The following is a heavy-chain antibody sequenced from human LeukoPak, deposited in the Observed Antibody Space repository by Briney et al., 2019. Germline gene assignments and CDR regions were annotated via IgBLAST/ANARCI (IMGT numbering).Heavy chain of an antibody. CDR3: AKDPSTDIVVV. J-gene: IGHJ3*01. CDR1: GFTASSNN. V-gene: IGHV3-23*01. CDR2: ISGSGGST. D-gene: IGHD2-15*01. Sequence: GGPLSPSGAAPGFTASSNNMSWARKAPGKGREWVSAISGSGGSTYYADSVKGRFTISRDNSKNTLYLQMNSLRAEDTAVYYCAKDPSTDIVVVWGQGTMVTVSS.